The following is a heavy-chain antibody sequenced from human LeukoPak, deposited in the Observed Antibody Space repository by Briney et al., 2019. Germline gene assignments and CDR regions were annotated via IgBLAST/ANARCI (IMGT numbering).Heavy chain of an antibody. Sequence: SETLSLTCTVSGGSISTYDLSWVRQPPGKGLEWVGFIYYSGSSNYNPSLKSRVTISVYTSKNQFSLKLSSVTAADTAVSYCARSRGYSYGTTFIDYWGPRTMVTVST. CDR2: IYYSGSS. CDR3: ARSRGYSYGTTFIDY. V-gene: IGHV4-59*08. D-gene: IGHD5-18*01. J-gene: IGHJ4*02. CDR1: GGSISTYD.